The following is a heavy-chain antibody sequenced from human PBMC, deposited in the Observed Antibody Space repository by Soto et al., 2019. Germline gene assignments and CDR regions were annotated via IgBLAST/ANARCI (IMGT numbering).Heavy chain of an antibody. CDR2: ITWNSGYM. V-gene: IGHV3-9*01. Sequence: EVQLVESGGGLVQPGRSLRLSCAASGFTFDNYAMHWVRQAPGKGLEWVSGITWNSGYMAYADSVKGRFTISRDNAKNSLYLETNSLRAEDTALYYCVKGASIAVAGTVDSRGQGTLVTVSS. D-gene: IGHD6-19*01. CDR3: VKGASIAVAGTVDS. CDR1: GFTFDNYA. J-gene: IGHJ4*02.